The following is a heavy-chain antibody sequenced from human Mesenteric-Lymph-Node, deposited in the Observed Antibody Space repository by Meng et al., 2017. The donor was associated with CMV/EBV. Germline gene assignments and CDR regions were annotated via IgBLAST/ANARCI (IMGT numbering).Heavy chain of an antibody. J-gene: IGHJ5*01. CDR2: VFYSGST. V-gene: IGHV4-30-4*01. Sequence: GSISSSDSFWAWLRQAPGKGPEWIGHVFYSGSTYSIPSLRSRVIMSLDTSKNQFSLKLTSVTAADTAVYFCAREDGSGTYSRWFDSWGPGILVTVSS. CDR3: AREDGSGTYSRWFDS. CDR1: GSISSSDSF. D-gene: IGHD3-10*01.